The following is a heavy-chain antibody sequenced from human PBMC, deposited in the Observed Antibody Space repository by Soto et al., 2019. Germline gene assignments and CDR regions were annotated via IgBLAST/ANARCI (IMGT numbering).Heavy chain of an antibody. J-gene: IGHJ5*02. Sequence: ASVKVSCKASGGTFSSYAISWVRQAPGQGLEWMGGIIPIFGTANYAQKFQGRVTITADESTSTAYMELSSLRSEDTAVYYCARAYCGGDCYPNWFDPWGQGTLVTAPQ. D-gene: IGHD2-21*02. CDR2: IIPIFGTA. CDR3: ARAYCGGDCYPNWFDP. V-gene: IGHV1-69*13. CDR1: GGTFSSYA.